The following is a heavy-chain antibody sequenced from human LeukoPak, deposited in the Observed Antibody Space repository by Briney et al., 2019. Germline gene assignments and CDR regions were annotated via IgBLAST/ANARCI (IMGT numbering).Heavy chain of an antibody. CDR1: GFTFSSYA. V-gene: IGHV3-23*01. Sequence: QAGGSLRLSCAASGFTFSSYAMSWVRQAPGKGLEWVSAISGSGGSTYYADSVKGRFTISRDNSKNTLYLQMNSLRAEDTAVYYCAKDNKAYYYDRSSAFDIWGQGTMVTVSS. D-gene: IGHD3-22*01. CDR3: AKDNKAYYYDRSSAFDI. CDR2: ISGSGGST. J-gene: IGHJ3*02.